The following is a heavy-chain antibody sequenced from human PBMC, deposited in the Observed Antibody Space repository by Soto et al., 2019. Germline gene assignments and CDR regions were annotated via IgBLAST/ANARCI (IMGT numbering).Heavy chain of an antibody. Sequence: LSLTCAVSGGSISSGGYSWSWIRQPPGKGLEWIGYIYHSGSTYYDPSLKSRVTVSVDRSKNQFSLKLSSVTAADTAVYYCARGSLGERRPFDYWGQGTLVTVSS. CDR3: ARGSLGERRPFDY. V-gene: IGHV4-30-2*01. CDR2: IYHSGST. J-gene: IGHJ4*02. CDR1: GGSISSGGYS. D-gene: IGHD3-10*01.